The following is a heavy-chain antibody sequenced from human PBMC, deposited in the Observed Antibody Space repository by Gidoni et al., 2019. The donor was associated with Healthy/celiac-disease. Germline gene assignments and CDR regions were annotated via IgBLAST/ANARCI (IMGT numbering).Heavy chain of an antibody. CDR3: TTVVEDIGVVPAAIRLIGTTKGY. D-gene: IGHD2-2*02. Sequence: EVQLVECVGGLVKPGGSLLLSCAAAVLTFSNARMREVRPAAGKGLAWVGRIKSKTDGGTTDNAAPVKGRLTIQRDDTKNTLYLKMNSLKNEDTAVYDCTTVVEDIGVVPAAIRLIGTTKGYWGQGTLVTVSS. J-gene: IGHJ4*02. CDR1: VLTFSNAR. CDR2: IKSKTDGGTT. V-gene: IGHV3-15*01.